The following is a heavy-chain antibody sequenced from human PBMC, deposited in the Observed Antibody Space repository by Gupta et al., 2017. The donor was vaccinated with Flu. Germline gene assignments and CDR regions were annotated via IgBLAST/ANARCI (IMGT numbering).Heavy chain of an antibody. V-gene: IGHV4-34*01. Sequence: IRQPPGKGLEWIGEINHSGSTNYNPSLKSRVSISVDTSKNQLSLKVSSVTAADTAVYYCARVYPPHPKKDTAFDYWGQGTLVTVSS. J-gene: IGHJ4*02. CDR3: ARVYPPHPKKDTAFDY. CDR2: INHSGST. D-gene: IGHD5-18*01.